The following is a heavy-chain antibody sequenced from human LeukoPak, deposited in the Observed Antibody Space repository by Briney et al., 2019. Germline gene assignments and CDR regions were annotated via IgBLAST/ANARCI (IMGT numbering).Heavy chain of an antibody. D-gene: IGHD6-19*01. Sequence: ASVKVSCKASGYTFTSYGISWVRQAPGQGLEWMGWISGYNGKTKYTQKLQGRVTMTIDTSTSTAYMELRSLRSDDTAVYYCARGGSGWFDAFDIWGQGTMVTVSS. CDR1: GYTFTSYG. CDR3: ARGGSGWFDAFDI. CDR2: ISGYNGKT. J-gene: IGHJ3*02. V-gene: IGHV1-18*01.